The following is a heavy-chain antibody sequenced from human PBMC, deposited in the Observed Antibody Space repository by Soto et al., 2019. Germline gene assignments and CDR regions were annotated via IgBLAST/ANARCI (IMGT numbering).Heavy chain of an antibody. CDR2: IIPIFGTA. CDR1: GVTFSSYA. Sequence: SVKVSCKASGVTFSSYAISWVRQAPGQGLEWMGGIIPIFGTANYAQKFQGRVTITADESTSTAYMELSSLRSEDTAVYYCARVMSRGHGMDVWGQGTTVTVSS. J-gene: IGHJ6*02. D-gene: IGHD3-16*01. V-gene: IGHV1-69*13. CDR3: ARVMSRGHGMDV.